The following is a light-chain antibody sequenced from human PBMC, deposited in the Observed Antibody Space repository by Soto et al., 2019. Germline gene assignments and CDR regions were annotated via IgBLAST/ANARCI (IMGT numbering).Light chain of an antibody. J-gene: IGLJ2*01. V-gene: IGLV7-46*01. CDR1: TGAVTSGHY. CDR2: DTN. Sequence: QAVVTQETSLTVSPGGTVTLTCGSSTGAVTSGHYPYWFQQKPGQAPRTLIYDTNNKHSWTPAQFSGSLLGGKAALTLSGAQPEDEAEYYCLVSYSGVPVFGGGTKLTVL. CDR3: LVSYSGVPV.